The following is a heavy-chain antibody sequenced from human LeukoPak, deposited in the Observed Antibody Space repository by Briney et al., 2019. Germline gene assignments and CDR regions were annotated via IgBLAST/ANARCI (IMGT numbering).Heavy chain of an antibody. J-gene: IGHJ6*02. V-gene: IGHV4-39*01. CDR1: GGSISSSNYY. Sequence: SETLSLTCSVSGGSISSSNYYWAWIRQPPGKGLEWIGSIYYSGSTYYNPSLKSRVTISVDTSKNQFSLKLSFVTAADTAVYYCARGPPAKPGTGYYYGMDVWGQGTTVTVSS. CDR3: ARGPPAKPGTGYYYGMDV. D-gene: IGHD2-2*01. CDR2: IYYSGST.